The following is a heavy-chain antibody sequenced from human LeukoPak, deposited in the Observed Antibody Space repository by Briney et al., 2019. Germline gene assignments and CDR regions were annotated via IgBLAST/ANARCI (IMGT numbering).Heavy chain of an antibody. V-gene: IGHV4-4*07. J-gene: IGHJ4*02. D-gene: IGHD3-22*01. CDR1: GGSINSYY. CDR2: IYTSGST. Sequence: PSETLSLTCTVSGGSINSYYWSWIRQPAGKGPEWIGRIYTSGSTNYNPSLKSRVTMSVDTSKNQFSLKLSSVTAADTAVYYCARDVRYYDSSGYYYTLSFDYWGQGTLVTVSS. CDR3: ARDVRYYDSSGYYYTLSFDY.